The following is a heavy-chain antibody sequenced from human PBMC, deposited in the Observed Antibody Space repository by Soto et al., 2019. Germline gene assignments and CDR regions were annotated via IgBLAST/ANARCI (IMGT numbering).Heavy chain of an antibody. CDR2: IYYSGST. D-gene: IGHD2-2*01. J-gene: IGHJ4*02. Sequence: QVQLQESGPGLVKPSETLSLTCTVSGGSISSYYWSWIRQPPGKGLEWIGHIYYSGSTNYNPSLKSRVTISVDTSKNQFSLKLSSVTVADTAVYYCARHVVPAANYFAYWGQGTLVTVSS. CDR3: ARHVVPAANYFAY. V-gene: IGHV4-59*08. CDR1: GGSISSYY.